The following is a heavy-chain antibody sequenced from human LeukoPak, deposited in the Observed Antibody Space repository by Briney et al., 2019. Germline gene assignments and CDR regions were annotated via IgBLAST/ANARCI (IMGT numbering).Heavy chain of an antibody. D-gene: IGHD6-19*01. CDR1: GFTFSADW. J-gene: IGHJ4*02. Sequence: PGGSLRLSCAASGFTFSADWMAWVRQAPGKGLEWVANIKQDGSEKYYVASVKGRFTISTDNSKNSLYLQMNSLRADDTAVYYCTRHYGWSNYNWGQGTLVTVSS. CDR3: TRHYGWSNYN. CDR2: IKQDGSEK. V-gene: IGHV3-7*01.